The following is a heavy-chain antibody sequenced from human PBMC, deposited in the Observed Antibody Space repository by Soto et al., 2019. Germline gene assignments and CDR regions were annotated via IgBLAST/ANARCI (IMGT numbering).Heavy chain of an antibody. D-gene: IGHD3-22*01. J-gene: IGHJ4*02. Sequence: SETLSLTCTVSGDSISSYYWSWIRQPPGKGLEWIGYIYYSGSSNYNPSLKSRATISLDTSENQFSLKVRSVTAADTAVYYCARLGRYYQAFDSWGQGTLVTVSS. CDR3: ARLGRYYQAFDS. CDR1: GDSISSYY. CDR2: IYYSGSS. V-gene: IGHV4-59*08.